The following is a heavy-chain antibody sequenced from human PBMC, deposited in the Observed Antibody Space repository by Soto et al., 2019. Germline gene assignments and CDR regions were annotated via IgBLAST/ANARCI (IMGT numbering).Heavy chain of an antibody. J-gene: IGHJ5*02. CDR2: VWHDGSKE. CDR1: GFTFSTYG. V-gene: IGHV3-33*01. D-gene: IGHD2-15*01. CDR3: ARDVCPFDFHRMCCSVFDD. Sequence: QVQLVESGGGVVQPGRSLRLSCAASGFTFSTYGIHWVRQATGKGLEWVAVVWHDGSKEFYANSVKCRFTVSKDNSRNTGYLQMNDLRVEDTAVYYCARDVCPFDFHRMCCSVFDDWGRGSPVTVFS.